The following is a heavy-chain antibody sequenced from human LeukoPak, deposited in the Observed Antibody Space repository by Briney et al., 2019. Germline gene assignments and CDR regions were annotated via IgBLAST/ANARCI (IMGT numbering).Heavy chain of an antibody. J-gene: IGHJ4*02. CDR1: GFTFSSYG. Sequence: PGRSLRLSCAASGFTFSSYGMHWVRQAPGKGLEWVAVIWYDGSNKYYADSVKGRFTISRDNSKNTLYLQMNSLRAEDTAVYYCAREEVEDGYNYNYWGQGTLVTVSS. CDR2: IWYDGSNK. CDR3: AREEVEDGYNYNY. D-gene: IGHD5-24*01. V-gene: IGHV3-33*01.